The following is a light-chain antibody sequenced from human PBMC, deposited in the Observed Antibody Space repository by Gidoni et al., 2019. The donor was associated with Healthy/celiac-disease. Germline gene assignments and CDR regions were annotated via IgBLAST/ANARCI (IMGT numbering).Light chain of an antibody. CDR1: QSVSSY. Sequence: EIVSTQSPATLSVSPGERAPRSCRASQSVSSYLAWYQHKPAPTPRLLIYDASNRATGIPARFSGSGAGTDFTLTISSLEHEDFAVYYCQQRSNWPLTFGGGTKVEIK. CDR3: QQRSNWPLT. V-gene: IGKV3-11*01. CDR2: DAS. J-gene: IGKJ4*01.